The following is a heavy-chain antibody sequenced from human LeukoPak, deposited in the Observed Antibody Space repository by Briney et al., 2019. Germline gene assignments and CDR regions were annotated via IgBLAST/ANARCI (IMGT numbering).Heavy chain of an antibody. D-gene: IGHD6-19*01. CDR3: ARLIAVAGTPRFGDY. J-gene: IGHJ4*02. CDR1: GFTFTSYW. V-gene: IGHV3-7*01. Sequence: GGSLRLSCAASGFTFTSYWMSWVRQAPGKGLEWVANIKQDGSEKHYVDSVKGRFTISRDNAKNSLYLQMNSLRAEDTAVYYCARLIAVAGTPRFGDYWGQGTLVTVSS. CDR2: IKQDGSEK.